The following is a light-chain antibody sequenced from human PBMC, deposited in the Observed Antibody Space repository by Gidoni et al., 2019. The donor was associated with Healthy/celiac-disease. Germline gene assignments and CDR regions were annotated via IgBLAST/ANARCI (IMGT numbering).Light chain of an antibody. CDR3: QQSYSTLXG. Sequence: IQMTQSPSSLSASVGDRVTITCRASQSSSSYLNWYQQKPGKAPKPLIYAASSLQSGVPSRFSGSGYGTDFTLTISSLQPEDFATYYCQQSYSTLXGFGGGTKVEIK. V-gene: IGKV1-39*01. J-gene: IGKJ4*01. CDR1: QSSSSY. CDR2: AAS.